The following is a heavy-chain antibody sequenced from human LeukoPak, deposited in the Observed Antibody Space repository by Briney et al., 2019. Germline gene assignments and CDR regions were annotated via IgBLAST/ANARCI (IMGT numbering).Heavy chain of an antibody. V-gene: IGHV3-23*01. D-gene: IGHD3-22*01. CDR1: GINLRWYC. J-gene: IGHJ4*02. CDR2: ISGSGGST. CDR3: AKHPSGYYYDHFDY. Sequence: GTLRLFCSASGINLRWYCIGWVRQASGEGLGVGLGISGSGGSTYYADSVKGRFTISSDNSKNTLYLQMNSLRVEDTAVYYCAKHPSGYYYDHFDYWGQGTLVTVSS.